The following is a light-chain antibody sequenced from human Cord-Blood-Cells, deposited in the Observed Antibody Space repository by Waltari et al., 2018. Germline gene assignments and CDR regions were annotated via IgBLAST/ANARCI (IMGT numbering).Light chain of an antibody. Sequence: QSALTQPASVSGSPGQSITISCTGTSSDVGSYHLVSWYQQHPGKAPKLMIYEVSKRPSGVSNRFSGSKSGNTASLTISGLQAEDEADYYCCSYAGSSTFVFGTGTKVIVL. J-gene: IGLJ1*01. CDR1: SSDVGSYHL. CDR3: CSYAGSSTFV. CDR2: EVS. V-gene: IGLV2-23*02.